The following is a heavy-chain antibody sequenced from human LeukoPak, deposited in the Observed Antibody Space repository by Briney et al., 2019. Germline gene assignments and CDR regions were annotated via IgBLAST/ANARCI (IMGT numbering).Heavy chain of an antibody. J-gene: IGHJ4*02. D-gene: IGHD3-22*01. CDR1: GFTFRSYS. V-gene: IGHV3-48*01. CDR2: ISGSSSPI. Sequence: GGSLRLSCAASGFTFRSYSVSWVRQAPGKGLEWLSYISGSSSPIYYADSVKGRFTISRDNAKNSLYLQMNSLRVEDTAVYYCARSSGYPYFDYWGQGTLVTVSS. CDR3: ARSSGYPYFDY.